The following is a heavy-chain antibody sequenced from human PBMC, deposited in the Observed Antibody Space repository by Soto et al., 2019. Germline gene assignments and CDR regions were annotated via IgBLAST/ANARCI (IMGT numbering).Heavy chain of an antibody. V-gene: IGHV1-69*13. CDR1: GGTFSSYA. D-gene: IGHD2-21*02. CDR2: IIPIFGTA. J-gene: IGHJ4*02. CDR3: ARGAVVVTAKAFDY. Sequence: SVKVSCKASGGTFSSYAISRVRQAPGQGLEWMGGIIPIFGTANYAQKFQGRVTITADESTSTAYMELSSLRSEDTAVYYCARGAVVVTAKAFDYWGQGTLVTVSS.